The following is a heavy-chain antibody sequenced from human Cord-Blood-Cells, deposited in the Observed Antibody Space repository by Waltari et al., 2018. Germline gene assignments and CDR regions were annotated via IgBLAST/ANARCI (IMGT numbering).Heavy chain of an antibody. Sequence: EVQLVESGGGLVQPGGSLRLPCAASGFTFSSYSMNWVRQAPGKGLEWVSYISSSSTIYYADSVKGRFTISRDNAKNSLYLQMNSLRAEDTAVYYCARDRGRAGFDYWGQGTLVTVSS. D-gene: IGHD3-16*01. CDR3: ARDRGRAGFDY. V-gene: IGHV3-48*01. CDR1: GFTFSSYS. CDR2: ISSSSTI. J-gene: IGHJ4*02.